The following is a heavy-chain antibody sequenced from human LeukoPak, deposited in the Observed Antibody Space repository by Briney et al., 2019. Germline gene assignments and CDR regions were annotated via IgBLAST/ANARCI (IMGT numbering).Heavy chain of an antibody. J-gene: IGHJ4*02. CDR3: ARDANYYDSSGYLDY. CDR2: IYSGGST. Sequence: GGSLRLSCAASGFTVSSNYMSWVRQAPGKGLEWVSVIYSGGSTYYADSVKGRFTISRDNSKDTLYLQMNSLRAEDTAVYYCARDANYYDSSGYLDYWGQGILVTVSS. D-gene: IGHD3-22*01. V-gene: IGHV3-53*05. CDR1: GFTVSSNY.